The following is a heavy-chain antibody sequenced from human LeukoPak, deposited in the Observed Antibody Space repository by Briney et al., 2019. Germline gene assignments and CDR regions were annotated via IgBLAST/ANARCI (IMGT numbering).Heavy chain of an antibody. J-gene: IGHJ6*02. D-gene: IGHD1-26*01. Sequence: ASVKVSCKASGGTFSSYTISWVRQAPGQGLEWMGRIIPIPGIANYAQKFQGRVTITADRSTSTAYMELSSLRSEDTAVYYCARDSGNPRRGHTYGMDVWGQGTTVTVSS. CDR2: IIPIPGIA. CDR3: ARDSGNPRRGHTYGMDV. CDR1: GGTFSSYT. V-gene: IGHV1-69*04.